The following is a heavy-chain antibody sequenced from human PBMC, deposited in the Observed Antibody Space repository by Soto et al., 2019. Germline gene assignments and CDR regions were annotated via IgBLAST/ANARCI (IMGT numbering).Heavy chain of an antibody. D-gene: IGHD3-22*01. J-gene: IGHJ4*02. V-gene: IGHV4-30-4*01. CDR1: GGSISSGDYY. CDR2: IYYSGST. Sequence: SETLSVTCTVSGGSISSGDYYWSWIRQPPGKGLEWIGYIYYSGSTYYNPSLKSRVTISVDTSKNQFSLKLSSVTAADTAVYYCARVLSDSSLGFDYWGQGTLVTVSS. CDR3: ARVLSDSSLGFDY.